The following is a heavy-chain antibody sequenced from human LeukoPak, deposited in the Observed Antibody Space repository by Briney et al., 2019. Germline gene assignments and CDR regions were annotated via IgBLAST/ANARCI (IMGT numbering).Heavy chain of an antibody. CDR1: GGSISSYY. Sequence: SETLSLTCSVSGGSISSYYWSWIRQPPGKGLEWIGYTSYSGSTNYNPSLKSRVTISVDTSKNQFSLKLSSVTAADTAVYYCARAGAARPPYGMDVWGQGTTVTVSS. CDR3: ARAGAARPPYGMDV. CDR2: TSYSGST. D-gene: IGHD6-6*01. V-gene: IGHV4-59*01. J-gene: IGHJ6*02.